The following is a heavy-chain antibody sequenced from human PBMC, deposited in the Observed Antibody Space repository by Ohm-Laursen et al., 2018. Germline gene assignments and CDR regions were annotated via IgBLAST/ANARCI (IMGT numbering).Heavy chain of an antibody. D-gene: IGHD4-17*01. CDR1: GNTFTSYD. CDR2: MNPTSGNT. CDR3: TREASGDYGYFDL. Sequence: SVKVSCKASGNTFTSYDINWVRQATGQGLEWMGWMNPTSGNTGYAEKFQGRVTMTRNTSISTAYMELSSLRSEDTAEYYCTREASGDYGYFDLWGRGTLVTVSS. V-gene: IGHV1-8*01. J-gene: IGHJ2*01.